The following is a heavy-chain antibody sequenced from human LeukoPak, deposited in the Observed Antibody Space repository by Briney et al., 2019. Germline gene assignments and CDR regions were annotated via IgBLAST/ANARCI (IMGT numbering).Heavy chain of an antibody. Sequence: SQTLSLPCTVSGGSISRGGYYWSWIRQYPGKGLEWIGQIYHRGRSFYNPSLENRVPISVATSRKQFSLRLSSVTAADTAVYYCARGANFDLLPNSLYYFDYWGQGTLVTVSS. D-gene: IGHD3-9*01. CDR3: ARGANFDLLPNSLYYFDY. V-gene: IGHV4-31*03. CDR1: GGSISRGGYY. CDR2: IYHRGRS. J-gene: IGHJ4*02.